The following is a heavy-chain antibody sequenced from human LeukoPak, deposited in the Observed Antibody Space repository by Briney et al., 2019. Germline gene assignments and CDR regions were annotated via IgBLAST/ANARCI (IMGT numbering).Heavy chain of an antibody. V-gene: IGHV4-34*01. CDR1: GESFSGYY. Sequence: PSETLSLTCAVYGESFSGYYWSWIRQPPGKGLEWIGEINHSGSTNYNPSLKSRVTISVDTSKNQFSLKLSSVTAADTAVYYCARGRPLVTAKTYYFDYWGQGTLVTVSS. CDR3: ARGRPLVTAKTYYFDY. J-gene: IGHJ4*02. CDR2: INHSGST. D-gene: IGHD2-21*02.